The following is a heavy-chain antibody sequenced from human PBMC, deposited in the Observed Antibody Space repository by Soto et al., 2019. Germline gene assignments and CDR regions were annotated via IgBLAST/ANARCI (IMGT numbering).Heavy chain of an antibody. J-gene: IGHJ4*02. D-gene: IGHD2-2*01. V-gene: IGHV3-23*01. CDR2: ISGSGASP. CDR1: GFTFSTYT. Sequence: PGGSPRLSCAASGFTFSTYTMSWFRRAPGKGLEWVSAISGSGASPSYADSVQGRFTISRDNPKRTLYLQMNNLRAEDTAVYYCAKARCSTTNCYVPDYWGQGTLVTVSS. CDR3: AKARCSTTNCYVPDY.